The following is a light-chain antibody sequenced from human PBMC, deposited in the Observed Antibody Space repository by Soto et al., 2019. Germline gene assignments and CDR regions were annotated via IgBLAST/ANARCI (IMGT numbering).Light chain of an antibody. Sequence: DIQMTQSPSTLSASLGDRVTITCRASQSISSWLAWYQQKPGKAPKLLIYDASSLESGVPSRFSGSGSGTEFTLTISSLKPDDFATYYCQEYQSYSRRFGQGTKVDIK. CDR2: DAS. CDR3: QEYQSYSRR. V-gene: IGKV1-5*01. J-gene: IGKJ1*01. CDR1: QSISSW.